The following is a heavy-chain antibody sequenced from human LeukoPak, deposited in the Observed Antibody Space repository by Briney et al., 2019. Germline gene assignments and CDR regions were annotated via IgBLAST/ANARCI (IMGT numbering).Heavy chain of an antibody. Sequence: GGSLRLSCAASGFTFSDYNMRWIRQAPGKGLQWVSYISTTSSTTSYADSVKGRSTISRNNDKNSLSLQMNSLKVEDTAVYYCATDRGCWGQGTLGTVSS. CDR3: ATDRGC. CDR2: ISTTSSTT. CDR1: GFTFSDYN. V-gene: IGHV3-11*04. D-gene: IGHD6-25*01. J-gene: IGHJ4*02.